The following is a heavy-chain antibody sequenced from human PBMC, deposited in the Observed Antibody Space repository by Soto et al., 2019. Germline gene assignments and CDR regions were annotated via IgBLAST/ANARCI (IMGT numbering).Heavy chain of an antibody. CDR1: GYTFTSYG. J-gene: IGHJ4*02. D-gene: IGHD3-22*01. V-gene: IGHV1-18*01. Sequence: ASVKVSCKASGYTFTSYGISWVRQAPGQGLEWMGWISAYNGNTNYAQKLQGRVTTTTDTSTSTAYMELRSLRSDDTAVYYCARGREYYDSSGYPMWYWGQGTLVTVSS. CDR3: ARGREYYDSSGYPMWY. CDR2: ISAYNGNT.